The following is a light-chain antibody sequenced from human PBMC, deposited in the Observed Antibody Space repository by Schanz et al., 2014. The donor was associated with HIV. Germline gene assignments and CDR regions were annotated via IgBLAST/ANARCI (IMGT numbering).Light chain of an antibody. CDR3: TSYTSSSPWV. Sequence: QSALTQPASVSGSPGQSITISCTGDSSDVGGYDYVSWYQQHPGKAPKLIIYDVTDRPSGVSFRFSGSKSGNTASLTISGLQAEDEADYYCTSYTSSSPWVFGGGTKLPVL. CDR2: DVT. V-gene: IGLV2-14*03. CDR1: SSDVGGYDY. J-gene: IGLJ3*02.